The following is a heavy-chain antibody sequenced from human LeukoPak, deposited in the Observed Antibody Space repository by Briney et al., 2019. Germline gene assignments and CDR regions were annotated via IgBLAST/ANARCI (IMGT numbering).Heavy chain of an antibody. CDR3: ARVRGSGINFDY. V-gene: IGHV1-69*05. CDR2: IIPIFGTA. J-gene: IGHJ4*02. CDR1: GGTFSSYA. D-gene: IGHD3-10*01. Sequence: SVKVSCKSSGGTFSSYAISWVRQAPGQGLEWMGRIIPIFGTANYAQKFQGRVTITTDESTSTAYMELSSLRSEDTAVYYCARVRGSGINFDYWGQGTLVTVSS.